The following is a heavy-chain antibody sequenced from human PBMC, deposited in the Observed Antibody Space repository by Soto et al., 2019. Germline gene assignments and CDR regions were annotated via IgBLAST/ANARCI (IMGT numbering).Heavy chain of an antibody. V-gene: IGHV3-30*03. CDR1: GFSFRNYG. Sequence: QDQLVESGGGVVQPERSLRLSCVVSGFSFRNYGMVWVRQAPGKGLEWVAAIADDESKKYYADSVKGRFIISRDNSKKTLFLQMNSLRVEDPAVYYCVGGWTWGDYWGQGTLVTVSS. D-gene: IGHD3-16*01. CDR3: VGGWTWGDY. J-gene: IGHJ4*02. CDR2: IADDESKK.